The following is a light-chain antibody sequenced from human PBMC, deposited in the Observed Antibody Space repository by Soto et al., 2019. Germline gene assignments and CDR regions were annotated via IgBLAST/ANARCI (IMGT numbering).Light chain of an antibody. V-gene: IGKV3-20*01. CDR2: ATS. CDR3: KQYGSSIT. CDR1: QSVPRSY. Sequence: VLTQSPNTLSLSPGDSATLSCRAGQSVPRSYLAWYQQKPGQAPRLLIYATSSRATGIQDSFSGSGSGTDFTLTIRRLEPEDFAMFYCKQYGSSITCGQGTRLEIK. J-gene: IGKJ5*01.